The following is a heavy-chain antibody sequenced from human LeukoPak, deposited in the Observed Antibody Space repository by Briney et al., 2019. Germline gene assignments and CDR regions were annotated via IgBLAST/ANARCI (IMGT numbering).Heavy chain of an antibody. D-gene: IGHD3-10*01. Sequence: ASVKVSCEASGYTFSNFDINWVRQAPGQGLEWMGWMNPVSGDAGSAQKFQGRVTMTEDTSTDTAYMELGSLRSEDTAVYYCALGGFDYWGQGTLVTVSS. CDR1: GYTFSNFD. J-gene: IGHJ4*02. V-gene: IGHV1-8*02. CDR3: ALGGFDY. CDR2: MNPVSGDA.